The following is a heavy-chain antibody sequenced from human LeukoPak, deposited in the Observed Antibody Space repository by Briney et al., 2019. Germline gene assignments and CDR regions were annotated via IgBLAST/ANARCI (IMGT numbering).Heavy chain of an antibody. CDR3: ARQGPYCGGDCSNYFDY. V-gene: IGHV4-38-2*01. D-gene: IGHD2-21*01. Sequence: SETLSLTCAVSGYYISSGFYWGWIRQPPGKGLEWIGTIYHSGSTYYKPSLKSRVTLSVDKSKNQFSLKLSSVTAADTAVYYCARQGPYCGGDCSNYFDYWGQGTLVTVSS. CDR2: IYHSGST. CDR1: GYYISSGFY. J-gene: IGHJ4*02.